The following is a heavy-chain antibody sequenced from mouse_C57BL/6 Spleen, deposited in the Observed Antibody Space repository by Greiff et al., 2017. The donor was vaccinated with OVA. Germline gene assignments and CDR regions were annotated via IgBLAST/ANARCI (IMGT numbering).Heavy chain of an antibody. CDR1: GYTFTSYW. J-gene: IGHJ3*01. CDR3: AKLTTLKAWFAY. Sequence: QVQLQQPGAELVKPGASVKLSCKASGYTFTSYWMQWVKQRPGQGLEWIGEIDPSDSYTNYNQKFKGKATLTVDTSSSTAYMQLSSLTSEDSAVYYCAKLTTLKAWFAYWGQGTLVTVSA. V-gene: IGHV1-50*01. D-gene: IGHD1-1*01. CDR2: IDPSDSYT.